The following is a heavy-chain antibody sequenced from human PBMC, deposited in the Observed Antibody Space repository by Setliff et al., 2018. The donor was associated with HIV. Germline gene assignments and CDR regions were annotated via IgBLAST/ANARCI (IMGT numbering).Heavy chain of an antibody. CDR3: ARPLLRTNTVYGILGNWFDS. CDR1: GGTFSNYV. Sequence: SVKVSCKASGGTFSNYVLSWVRQAPGQGFEWMGGISPVFATANYAQNFQGRVTMTADDSASTVYMELRSLRSEDTAVYYCARPLLRTNTVYGILGNWFDSWGRGTLVTV. D-gene: IGHD2-8*01. V-gene: IGHV1-69*13. J-gene: IGHJ5*01. CDR2: ISPVFATA.